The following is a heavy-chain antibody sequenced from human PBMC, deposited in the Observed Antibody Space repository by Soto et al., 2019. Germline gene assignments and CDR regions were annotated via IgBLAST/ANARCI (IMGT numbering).Heavy chain of an antibody. D-gene: IGHD3-22*01. Sequence: GGSQRPSCAASGFTVSSYAMTWVRQAPGSGLEWVSGISSSGGTTYYADSVKGRFIISRDNSKNTLYLQMNSLRAEDTAVYYCAKSEYYYDSSGYYGLWGQGTLVTVSS. CDR3: AKSEYYYDSSGYYGL. CDR1: GFTVSSYA. CDR2: ISSSGGTT. J-gene: IGHJ4*02. V-gene: IGHV3-23*01.